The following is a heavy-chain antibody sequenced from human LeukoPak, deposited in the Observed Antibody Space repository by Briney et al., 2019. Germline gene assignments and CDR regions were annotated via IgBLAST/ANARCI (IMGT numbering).Heavy chain of an antibody. CDR3: ARRLSWRDRTEFDY. J-gene: IGHJ4*02. V-gene: IGHV4-39*01. D-gene: IGHD2-8*02. Sequence: SETLSLTCTVSGGSIRSSYYYWGWIRQPPGKGLEWIGSIYYSGSTYYNPSLRSRVTISVDTSKNQFSLTLSSVTAADTAVYHCARRLSWRDRTEFDYWGQGTLVTVSS. CDR1: GGSIRSSYYY. CDR2: IYYSGST.